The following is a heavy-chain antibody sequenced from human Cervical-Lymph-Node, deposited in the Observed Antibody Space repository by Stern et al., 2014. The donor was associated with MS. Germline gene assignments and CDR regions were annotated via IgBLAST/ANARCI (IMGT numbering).Heavy chain of an antibody. V-gene: IGHV4-61*02. D-gene: IGHD5-18*01. CDR2: IYTTGST. J-gene: IGHJ4*02. CDR1: GGSVGSGSYD. CDR3: ARDKEDTNMAFRYFDN. Sequence: QVQLQQSGPGLVKPSQTLSLTCTVSGGSVGSGSYDWSWIRQPAGKGLEWIGRIYTTGSTYYHPSLKSRVSISIDTSKNQFSLQLPSVTAADTAVYYCARDKEDTNMAFRYFDNWGQGTLVTVSS.